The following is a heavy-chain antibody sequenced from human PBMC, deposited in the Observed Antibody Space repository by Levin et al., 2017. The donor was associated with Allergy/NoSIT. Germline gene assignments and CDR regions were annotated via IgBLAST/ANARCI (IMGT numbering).Heavy chain of an antibody. D-gene: IGHD6-13*01. J-gene: IGHJ5*02. V-gene: IGHV2-5*01. Sequence: SGPTLVKPTQTLTLTCTFSGFSLTTSGEGVGWVRQPPGKALEWLALIYWNGDKRYSPSLRSRLTINKDTSKNQVVLTMTDMDPVDTATYYCAHRRVYYRIFGWFDPWGQGTLVIVSS. CDR1: GFSLTTSGEG. CDR2: IYWNGDK. CDR3: AHRRVYYRIFGWFDP.